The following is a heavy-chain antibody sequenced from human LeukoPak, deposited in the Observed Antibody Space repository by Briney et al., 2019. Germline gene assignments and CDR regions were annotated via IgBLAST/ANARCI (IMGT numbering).Heavy chain of an antibody. J-gene: IGHJ6*04. Sequence: PSETLSLTCAVYGGSFSDYYWSWIRQPPGKGLEWIGEINHNGSTNYNPSLKSRVTISVDTSKNQFSLKLSSVTAADTAVYYCARDRRNSGYDKSYYYYYGMDVWGKGTTVTVSS. CDR2: INHNGST. V-gene: IGHV4-34*01. CDR3: ARDRRNSGYDKSYYYYYGMDV. D-gene: IGHD5-12*01. CDR1: GGSFSDYY.